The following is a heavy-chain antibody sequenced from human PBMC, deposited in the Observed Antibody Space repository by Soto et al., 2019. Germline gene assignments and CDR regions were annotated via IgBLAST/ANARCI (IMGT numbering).Heavy chain of an antibody. CDR1: VFTFSSYA. CDR2: ISGSGGST. CDR3: AKDPLEIQLWPKYYFDY. V-gene: IGHV3-23*01. J-gene: IGHJ4*02. Sequence: GWSLRLSCSASVFTFSSYAMSWFRQAPGKGLEWASAISGSGGSTYYADSVKGRFTISRDNSKNTLYLQMNSLRAEDTAVYYCAKDPLEIQLWPKYYFDYWGQGTLVTVSS. D-gene: IGHD5-18*01.